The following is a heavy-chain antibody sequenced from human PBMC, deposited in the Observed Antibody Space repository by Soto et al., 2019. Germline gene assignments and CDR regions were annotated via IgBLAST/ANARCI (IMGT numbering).Heavy chain of an antibody. CDR1: RGTFSSYA. Sequence: SVEVSCKASRGTFSSYAISWVRQAPGQGLEWMGGIIPIFGTANYAQKFQGRVTITADESTSTAYMELSSLRSEDTAVYYCARTGYSISFYLRSYYYNGMYVRRQRTTVPVS. D-gene: IGHD5-12*01. V-gene: IGHV1-69*13. CDR3: ARTGYSISFYLRSYYYNGMYV. J-gene: IGHJ6*02. CDR2: IIPIFGTA.